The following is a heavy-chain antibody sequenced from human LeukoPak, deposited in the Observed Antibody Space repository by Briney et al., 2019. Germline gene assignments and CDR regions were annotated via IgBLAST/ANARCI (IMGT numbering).Heavy chain of an antibody. V-gene: IGHV4-59*02. CDR2: IHYSGYT. D-gene: IGHD2-8*02. J-gene: IGHJ4*02. Sequence: SETLSLTCIVSRGSVSGYYWSWIRRPPGKGLEWIGYIHYSGYTNYNPSLKSRVTISVDTSRNQFSLNLNSVTAADTAVYYCARGERPGPDYWGQGTLVTVSS. CDR1: RGSVSGYY. CDR3: ARGERPGPDY.